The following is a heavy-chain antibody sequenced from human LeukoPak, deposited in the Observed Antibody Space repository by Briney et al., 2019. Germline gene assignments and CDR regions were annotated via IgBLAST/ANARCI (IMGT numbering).Heavy chain of an antibody. CDR3: ARDCGGDCYDAFDI. CDR2: IYYSGST. Sequence: SETLSLTCTVSGYSISSGYYWAWIRQPPGKGLEWIGYIYYSGSTNYNPSLKSRVTVSVDTSKKHFSLKLSSVTAADTAVYYCARDCGGDCYDAFDIWGQGTMVTVSS. D-gene: IGHD2-21*02. CDR1: GYSISSGYY. J-gene: IGHJ3*02. V-gene: IGHV4-61*03.